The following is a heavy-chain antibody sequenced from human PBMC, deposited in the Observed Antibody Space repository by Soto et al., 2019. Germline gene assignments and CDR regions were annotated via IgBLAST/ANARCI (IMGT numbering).Heavy chain of an antibody. CDR2: MYHSGTF. CDR3: ARAQFYSGSGNYNNLMFDA. J-gene: IGHJ5*02. Sequence: SETLSLTCAVSGGSIGGVGYSWSWIRQPPGGGLEWIGYMYHSGTFLKSPSLKTRLTMSLDMSKNQFSLTLNSMTAADTAVYYCARAQFYSGSGNYNNLMFDAWGQGIQVTAPQ. CDR1: GGSIGGVGYS. V-gene: IGHV4-30-2*01. D-gene: IGHD3-10*01.